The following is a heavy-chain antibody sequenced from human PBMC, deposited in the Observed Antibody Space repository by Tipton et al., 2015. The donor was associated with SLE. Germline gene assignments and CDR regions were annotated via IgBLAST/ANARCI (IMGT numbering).Heavy chain of an antibody. D-gene: IGHD1-26*01. CDR2: VFYSGNT. CDR3: ARVDSGNPLFDF. CDR1: GGSISTTDHY. J-gene: IGHJ4*02. Sequence: TLSLTCSVSGGSISTTDHYWGWIRQPPGKGLEWIGSVFYSGNTYYNESLQSRVTISIDTSKNHFSLKLYSVTAADTAVYYCARVDSGNPLFDFWGQGTLVTVSS. V-gene: IGHV4-39*07.